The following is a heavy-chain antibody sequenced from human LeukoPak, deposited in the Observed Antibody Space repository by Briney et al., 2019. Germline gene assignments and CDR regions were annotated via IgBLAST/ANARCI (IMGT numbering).Heavy chain of an antibody. V-gene: IGHV3-23*01. D-gene: IGHD6-19*01. Sequence: PGGSLRLSCAASGFTFSRYAMNWVHQAPGKGLEWVSTISTSGNTHYADSVKGRFTISRDNSKNTLYLQMNSLRDEDTAIYYCTKDHDSTGLYQDRDYWGQGTLVTISS. CDR2: ISTSGNT. CDR1: GFTFSRYA. J-gene: IGHJ4*02. CDR3: TKDHDSTGLYQDRDY.